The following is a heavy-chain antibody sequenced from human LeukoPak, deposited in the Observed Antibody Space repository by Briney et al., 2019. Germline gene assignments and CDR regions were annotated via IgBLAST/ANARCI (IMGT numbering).Heavy chain of an antibody. D-gene: IGHD4-17*01. CDR3: ARDNGDYGSLGY. CDR1: GFTFSSYE. CDR2: ISSSGSTI. V-gene: IGHV3-48*03. J-gene: IGHJ4*02. Sequence: PGGSLRLSCAASGFTFSSYEMNWVRQAPGKGLEWVSYISSSGSTIYYADSVKGRFTISRDNAKNSLYPQMNSLRAEDTAVYYCARDNGDYGSLGYWSQGTLVTVSS.